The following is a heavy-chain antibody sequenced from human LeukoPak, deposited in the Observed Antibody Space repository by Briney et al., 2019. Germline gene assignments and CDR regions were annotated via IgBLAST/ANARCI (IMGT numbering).Heavy chain of an antibody. CDR1: GFTFSDYY. D-gene: IGHD6-19*01. Sequence: GGSLRLSCAASGFTFSDYYMSWIRQAPGKGLEWVSFISSSSSYIYLADSVTGRFTISRDNAKKSLYLQMNSLRAEDTAVYYCARDLSIAVAGNDYWGQGTLVTVSS. J-gene: IGHJ4*02. V-gene: IGHV3-11*06. CDR2: ISSSSSYI. CDR3: ARDLSIAVAGNDY.